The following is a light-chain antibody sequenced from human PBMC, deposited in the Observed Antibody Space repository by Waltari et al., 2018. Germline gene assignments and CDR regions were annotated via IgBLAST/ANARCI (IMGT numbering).Light chain of an antibody. V-gene: IGKV1-5*03. Sequence: DIQMTQSPSTLSASIGDTVTITCRASRDISRWLAWYQQKPGKAPNLLISKASTLESGVPSRFYGSGSATQFSLTLSSLQPDDFATYYCQQYKTYSPWAFGQGTKVEIK. CDR1: RDISRW. CDR3: QQYKTYSPWA. CDR2: KAS. J-gene: IGKJ1*01.